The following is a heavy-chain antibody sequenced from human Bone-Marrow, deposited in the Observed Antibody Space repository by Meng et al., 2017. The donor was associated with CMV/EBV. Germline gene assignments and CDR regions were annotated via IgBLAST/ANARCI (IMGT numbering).Heavy chain of an antibody. J-gene: IGHJ5*02. CDR3: VRDYSGSSYNWVDP. CDR1: GGSISNYY. CDR2: VYNSEYT. Sequence: SETLSLTCTVPGGSISNYYWNWIRQPPGKGLEWIGYVYNSEYTNYNPSLKSRVTISADTSKNQFSLKLSSVTAADTAVYYCVRDYSGSSYNWVDPWGQGTLVTVSS. V-gene: IGHV4-59*01. D-gene: IGHD3-10*01.